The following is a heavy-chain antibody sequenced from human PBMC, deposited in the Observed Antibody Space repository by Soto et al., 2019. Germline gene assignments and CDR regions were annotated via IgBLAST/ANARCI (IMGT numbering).Heavy chain of an antibody. V-gene: IGHV4-30-4*01. CDR2: IYYSGST. J-gene: IGHJ4*02. CDR3: ARAPTYYYDSSGPKFDY. D-gene: IGHD3-22*01. Sequence: QVQLQESGPGLVKPSQTLSLTCTVSGGSISSGDYYWSWIRQPPGKGLEWIGYIYYSGSTYYNPSLQRRVTISVDTSKNQFSLKLSSVTAADTAVYYCARAPTYYYDSSGPKFDYWGQGTLVTVSS. CDR1: GGSISSGDYY.